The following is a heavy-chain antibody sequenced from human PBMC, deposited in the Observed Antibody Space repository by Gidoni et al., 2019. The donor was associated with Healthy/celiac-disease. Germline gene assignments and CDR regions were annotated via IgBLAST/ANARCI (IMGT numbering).Heavy chain of an antibody. D-gene: IGHD4-17*01. Sequence: QVQQVESGGGVVQPGRSLRISCAAPGFTFSSYAMHWVRQAPGKGLEWVAVISYDGSNKYYADSVKGRFTISRDNSKNTLYLQMNSLRAEDTAVYYCASAATVTTWALDYWGQGTLVTVSS. V-gene: IGHV3-30-3*01. CDR2: ISYDGSNK. CDR3: ASAATVTTWALDY. CDR1: GFTFSSYA. J-gene: IGHJ4*02.